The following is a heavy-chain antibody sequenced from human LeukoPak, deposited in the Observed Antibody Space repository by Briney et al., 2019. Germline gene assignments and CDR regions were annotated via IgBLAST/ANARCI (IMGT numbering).Heavy chain of an antibody. CDR1: GGSFSGYY. D-gene: IGHD3-10*01. Sequence: SETLSLTCAVYGGSFSGYYWSWIRQPPGKGLEWIGEINHSRSTNYNPSLKSRVTISVDTSKNQFSLKLSSVTAADTAVYYCAARRFRLNWFDPWGQGTLVTVSS. CDR3: AARRFRLNWFDP. CDR2: INHSRST. V-gene: IGHV4-34*01. J-gene: IGHJ5*02.